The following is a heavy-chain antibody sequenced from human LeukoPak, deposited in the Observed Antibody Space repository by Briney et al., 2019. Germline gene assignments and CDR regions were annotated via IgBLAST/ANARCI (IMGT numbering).Heavy chain of an antibody. V-gene: IGHV4-30-2*01. CDR3: APLGVLGYCSGGSCGGRGD. D-gene: IGHD2-15*01. CDR2: IYHSGST. J-gene: IGHJ4*02. Sequence: NPSETLSLTCAVSGGSISSGGYSWSWIRQPPGKGLEWIGYIYHSGSTYYNPSLKSRVTISVDRSKNQFSLKLSSVTAADTAVYYCAPLGVLGYCSGGSCGGRGDWGQGTLVTVSS. CDR1: GGSISSGGYS.